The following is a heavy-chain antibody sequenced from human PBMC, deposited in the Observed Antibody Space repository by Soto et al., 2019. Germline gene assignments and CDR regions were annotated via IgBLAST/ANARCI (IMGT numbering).Heavy chain of an antibody. CDR2: IYYNDDR. V-gene: IGHV2-5*01. CDR3: AHSDGGYEIIYFDF. CDR1: GFSFTTAGVA. Sequence: SGPTLVNPTQTLTLTCTFSGFSFTTAGVAVGWIRQTPGGALEWLTLIYYNDDRRFSPSLKTRLTITGDTSKNQVVLSLTNVDPGDTATYFCAHSDGGYEIIYFDFWCQRIPVTVSS. J-gene: IGHJ4*02. D-gene: IGHD5-12*01.